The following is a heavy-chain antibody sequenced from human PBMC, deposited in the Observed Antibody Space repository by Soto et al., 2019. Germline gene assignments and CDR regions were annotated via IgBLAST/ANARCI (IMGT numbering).Heavy chain of an antibody. D-gene: IGHD2-2*01. V-gene: IGHV1-69*12. J-gene: IGHJ6*02. CDR1: GGTFSSYA. CDR2: FIPIFGTA. Sequence: QVQLVQSGAEVKKPGSSVKVSCKASGGTFSSYAISWVRQAPGQGLEWMGGFIPIFGTANYAQKFQGRVTITADESTSTAYMELSSLRSEDTAVYYCARDNGYCISTSCRGSGMDVWGQGTTVTVSS. CDR3: ARDNGYCISTSCRGSGMDV.